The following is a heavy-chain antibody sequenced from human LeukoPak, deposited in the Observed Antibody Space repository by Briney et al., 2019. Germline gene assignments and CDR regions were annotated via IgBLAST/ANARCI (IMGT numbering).Heavy chain of an antibody. CDR1: VGIFSTYG. Sequence: GGPLRLSCAASVGIFSTYGMHWVRESPRKRLEWVAFIRSDGSDKSYAGSVMGRFTLSRDNSKNTMHIQMNTLRAQDTDVYYCGNHDSSSDYWGQGTLVTVSS. V-gene: IGHV3-30*02. CDR2: IRSDGSDK. D-gene: IGHD3-22*01. CDR3: GNHDSSSDY. J-gene: IGHJ4*02.